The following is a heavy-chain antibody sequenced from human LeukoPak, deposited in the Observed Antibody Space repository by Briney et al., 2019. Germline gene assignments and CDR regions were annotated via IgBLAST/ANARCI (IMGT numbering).Heavy chain of an antibody. CDR3: AKDLRVGYYDSSGYFDY. CDR2: ISGSGGST. Sequence: GGSLRLSCAVSGFTFSDHFLDWVRQAPGKGLEWVSAISGSGGSTYYADSVKGRFTISRDNSKNTLYLQMNSLRAEDTAVYYCAKDLRVGYYDSSGYFDYWGQGTLVTVSS. V-gene: IGHV3-23*01. CDR1: GFTFSDHF. D-gene: IGHD3-22*01. J-gene: IGHJ4*02.